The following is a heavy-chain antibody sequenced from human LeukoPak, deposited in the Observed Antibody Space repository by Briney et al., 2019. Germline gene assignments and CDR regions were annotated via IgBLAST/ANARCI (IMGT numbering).Heavy chain of an antibody. D-gene: IGHD6-13*01. V-gene: IGHV3-21*01. CDR1: GFTLSSYC. J-gene: IGHJ6*02. CDR3: ARVRQQRLIGYYGTDV. Sequence: PGGSLRLSCAASGFTLSSYCMTWVRQAPGKGLEWVSSISSSSSYIYYADSVKGRFTISRDSAKNSLYLQMNSLRAEDTAVYYCARVRQQRLIGYYGTDVWGQGTTVTVSS. CDR2: ISSSSSYI.